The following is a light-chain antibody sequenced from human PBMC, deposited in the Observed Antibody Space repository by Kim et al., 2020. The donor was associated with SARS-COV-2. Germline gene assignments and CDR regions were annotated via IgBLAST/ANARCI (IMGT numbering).Light chain of an antibody. V-gene: IGKV3-15*01. CDR1: QSIRNN. CDR3: QQYNNWPLS. Sequence: VSPGERATLSCRASQSIRNNLAWYRQKPGQAPRLLIYATSTRATGIPARFSGSGSETEFTLTISSLQSEDFAVYYCQQYNNWPLSFGGGTEVDIK. CDR2: ATS. J-gene: IGKJ4*01.